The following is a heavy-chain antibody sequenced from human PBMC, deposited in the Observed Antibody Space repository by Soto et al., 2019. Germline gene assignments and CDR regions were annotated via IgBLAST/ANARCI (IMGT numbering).Heavy chain of an antibody. CDR1: GFTFSGHA. CDR2: IWYDGSNK. J-gene: IGHJ6*02. Sequence: QVQVVESGGGVVQPGRSLRLSCTASGFTFSGHAMHWVRQPPGKGLEWVAQIWYDGSNKYYADSVKGRFTISRENSKNTLSVQMDSLRVEDTAVYYCARDGQSLAPYALEVWGQGTSVTVSS. D-gene: IGHD6-19*01. CDR3: ARDGQSLAPYALEV. V-gene: IGHV3-33*01.